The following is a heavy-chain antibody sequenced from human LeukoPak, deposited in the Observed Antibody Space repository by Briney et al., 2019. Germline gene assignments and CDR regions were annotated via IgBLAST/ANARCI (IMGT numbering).Heavy chain of an antibody. D-gene: IGHD2-15*01. CDR3: ARGSSPSRYCSGGSCYSPRGTLPRVFDY. Sequence: PSETLSLTCAVSGGSISSSSYYWGWIRQPPGKGLDWIGCIYYSGSTYYNPSLRSRVTISVDTSKNQFSLKLSSVTAADTAVYYCARGSSPSRYCSGGSCYSPRGTLPRVFDYWGQGTLVTVSS. CDR1: GGSISSSSYY. J-gene: IGHJ4*02. CDR2: IYYSGST. V-gene: IGHV4-39*07.